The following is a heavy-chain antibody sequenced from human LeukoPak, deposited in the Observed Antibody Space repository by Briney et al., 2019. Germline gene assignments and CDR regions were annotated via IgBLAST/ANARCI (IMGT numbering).Heavy chain of an antibody. Sequence: HPGGSLRLSCAASGFTFSSYAMSWVRQAPGKGLEWVSAISGRGGSTYYADSVKGRFTISRDNSKNTLYLQMNSLRAEDTAVYYCAKEGQYCGGDCYSYYFDYWGQGTLVTVSS. CDR3: AKEGQYCGGDCYSYYFDY. J-gene: IGHJ4*02. V-gene: IGHV3-23*01. D-gene: IGHD2-21*02. CDR1: GFTFSSYA. CDR2: ISGRGGST.